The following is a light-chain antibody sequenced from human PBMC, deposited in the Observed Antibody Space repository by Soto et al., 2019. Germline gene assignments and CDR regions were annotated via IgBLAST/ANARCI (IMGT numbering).Light chain of an antibody. V-gene: IGLV2-14*01. CDR2: EVT. Sequence: QSALTQPASVSGSPGQSITISCTGTSSDVGAYNFVSWYQQHPGTAPKLLIYEVTNRSSVVSNCFAGTTAGYTASLIISGLPDEEEADYYGSSYASDSTLLFGGGTKLTVL. J-gene: IGLJ3*02. CDR1: SSDVGAYNF. CDR3: SSYASDSTLL.